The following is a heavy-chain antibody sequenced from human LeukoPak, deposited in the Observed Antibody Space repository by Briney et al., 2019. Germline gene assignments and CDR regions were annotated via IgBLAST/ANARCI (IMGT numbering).Heavy chain of an antibody. V-gene: IGHV1-69*13. Sequence: ASVKVSCKASGGTFSSYAISWVRQAPGQGLEWMGGIIPIFGTANYAQKFQGRVTITADESTSTAYMELSSLRSEDTAVYYCAGSTVTRLAEYFQHWGQGTLVTVSS. CDR3: AGSTVTRLAEYFQH. CDR2: IIPIFGTA. D-gene: IGHD4-17*01. CDR1: GGTFSSYA. J-gene: IGHJ1*01.